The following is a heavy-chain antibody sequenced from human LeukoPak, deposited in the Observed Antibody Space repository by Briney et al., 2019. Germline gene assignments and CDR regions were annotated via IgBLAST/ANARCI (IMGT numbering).Heavy chain of an antibody. CDR1: GGSISSSSYY. CDR3: ARMGSGLAAADLLDY. D-gene: IGHD6-13*01. CDR2: IYYSRST. V-gene: IGHV4-39*01. Sequence: SETLSLTCTVSGGSISSSSYYWDWIRQPPGKGLEWIGSIYYSRSTYYNPSLKSRVTISVDTSKNQFSLKLSSVTAADTAVYYYARMGSGLAAADLLDYWGQGTLVTVSS. J-gene: IGHJ4*02.